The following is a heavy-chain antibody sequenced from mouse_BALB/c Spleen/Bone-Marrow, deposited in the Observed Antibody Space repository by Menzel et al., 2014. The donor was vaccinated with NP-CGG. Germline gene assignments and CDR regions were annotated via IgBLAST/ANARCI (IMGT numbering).Heavy chain of an antibody. CDR2: IDPANGNT. D-gene: IGHD2-4*01. CDR3: ARFPYDYGGGDY. J-gene: IGHJ2*01. V-gene: IGHV14-3*02. CDR1: GFNIKDTY. Sequence: VQLKQSGAELVKPGASVKLSCTASGFNIKDTYMHWVKQRPEQGLEWIGRIDPANGNTKYDPKFQGKATITADTSSNTAYLQLSSLTSEDTAVYYCARFPYDYGGGDYWGQGTTLTVSS.